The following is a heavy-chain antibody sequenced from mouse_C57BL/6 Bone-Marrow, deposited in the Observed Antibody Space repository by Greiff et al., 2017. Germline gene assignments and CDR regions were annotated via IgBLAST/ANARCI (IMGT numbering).Heavy chain of an antibody. J-gene: IGHJ1*03. CDR1: GFTFSSYT. Sequence: EVKLVASGGGLVKPGGSLKLSCAASGFTFSSYTMSWVRQTPEKRLQWVAAISGGGGNTYYPDSVKGRFTISRDNDKNILYLQMSSLRSEDTALYYCSRQVTTVLATKYFDVGGTGTTVTVSS. CDR3: SRQVTTVLATKYFDV. V-gene: IGHV5-9*01. D-gene: IGHD1-1*01. CDR2: ISGGGGNT.